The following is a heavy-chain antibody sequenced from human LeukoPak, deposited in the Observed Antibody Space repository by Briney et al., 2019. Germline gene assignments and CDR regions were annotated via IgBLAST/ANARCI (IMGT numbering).Heavy chain of an antibody. CDR1: GFSFGNYF. Sequence: PGGSLRLSCAASGFSFGNYFMHWVRQAPGKGLIWVSRINPDGSTIYYADSVKGRFTISRDNVGSSLYLEMNSLSVEDTALYYCTRGLSGTQNAFDLWGQGTLVTVSS. CDR3: TRGLSGTQNAFDL. CDR2: INPDGSTI. D-gene: IGHD1-26*01. V-gene: IGHV3-74*01. J-gene: IGHJ3*01.